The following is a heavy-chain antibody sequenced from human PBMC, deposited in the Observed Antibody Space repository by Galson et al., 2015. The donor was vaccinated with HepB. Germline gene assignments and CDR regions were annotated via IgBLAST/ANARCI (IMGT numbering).Heavy chain of an antibody. Sequence: SVKVSCKASGGTFSSYAISWVRQAPGQGLEWMGGIIPIFGTANYAQRFQGRVTITADESTSTAYMELSSLRSEDTAVYYCARGNVIRVVAGDPYRAKNYYYYGMDVWGQGTTVTVSS. J-gene: IGHJ6*02. V-gene: IGHV1-69*13. CDR1: GGTFSSYA. D-gene: IGHD2-15*01. CDR3: ARGNVIRVVAGDPYRAKNYYYYGMDV. CDR2: IIPIFGTA.